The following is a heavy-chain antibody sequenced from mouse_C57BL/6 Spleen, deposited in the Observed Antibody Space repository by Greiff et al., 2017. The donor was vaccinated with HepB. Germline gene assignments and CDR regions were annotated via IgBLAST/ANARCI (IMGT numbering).Heavy chain of an antibody. CDR1: GYTFTSYW. Sequence: QVQLKQPGAELVKPGASVKLSCKASGYTFTSYWMHWVKQRPGQGLEWIGMIHPNSGSTNYNEKFKSKATLTVDKSSSTAYMQLSSLTSEDSAVYYCAKTAQVAFAYWGQGTLVTVSA. CDR3: AKTAQVAFAY. V-gene: IGHV1-64*01. CDR2: IHPNSGST. D-gene: IGHD3-2*02. J-gene: IGHJ3*01.